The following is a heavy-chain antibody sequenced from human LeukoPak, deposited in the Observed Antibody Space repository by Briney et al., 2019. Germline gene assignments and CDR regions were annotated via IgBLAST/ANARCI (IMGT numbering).Heavy chain of an antibody. Sequence: GGSLRLSCAASGFTFYSYAMSWVRQAPGKGLEWVSTISGSGAGAYYADSVKGRFTISRDSSRNTLYLQMNSLRAEDTALYYASGHGSSSYWGQGTLVAVSS. CDR1: GFTFYSYA. CDR3: SGHGSSSY. V-gene: IGHV3-23*01. J-gene: IGHJ4*02. D-gene: IGHD6-13*01. CDR2: ISGSGAGA.